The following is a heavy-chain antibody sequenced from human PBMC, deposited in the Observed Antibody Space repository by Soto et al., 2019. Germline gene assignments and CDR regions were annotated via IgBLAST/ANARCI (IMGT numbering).Heavy chain of an antibody. J-gene: IGHJ5*02. V-gene: IGHV4-31*03. CDR1: GASIISDGYY. Sequence: PSETLSLTCTVSGASIISDGYYWTWIRQHPGKGLEWLGYIHYSGGATYSPSYNPSLKSRIPISVDTSKRLFSLKLTSVSAADTAVYYCARVPPYYPDSIGYQPSQPWGQATPVTVSS. CDR2: IHYSGGATYSP. CDR3: ARVPPYYPDSIGYQPSQP. D-gene: IGHD5-18*01.